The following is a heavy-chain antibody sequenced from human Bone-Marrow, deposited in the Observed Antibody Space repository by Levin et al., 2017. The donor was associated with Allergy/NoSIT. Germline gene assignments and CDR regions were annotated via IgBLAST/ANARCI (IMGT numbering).Heavy chain of an antibody. Sequence: SCAASGFTLSSYGMHWVRQAPGKGLEWVAIIWYDGSKTFYADSVKGRFTISRDTSKNTVYLQMHSLTAEDTAVYYCTRANTSPFDYWGQGTLVTVSS. CDR1: GFTLSSYG. CDR2: IWYDGSKT. D-gene: IGHD2-2*01. J-gene: IGHJ4*02. V-gene: IGHV3-33*01. CDR3: TRANTSPFDY.